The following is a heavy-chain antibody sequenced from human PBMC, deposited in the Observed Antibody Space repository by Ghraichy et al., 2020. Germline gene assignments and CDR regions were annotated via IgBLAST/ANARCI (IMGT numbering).Heavy chain of an antibody. CDR3: ARDYYDSSGHANKDYYYGMDV. Sequence: ASVKVSCKASGYTFTSYGISWVRQAPGQGLEWMGWISAYNGNTNYAQKLQGRVTMTTDTSTSTAYMELRSLRSDDMAVYYCARDYYDSSGHANKDYYYGMDVWGQGTTVTVSS. CDR1: GYTFTSYG. J-gene: IGHJ6*02. V-gene: IGHV1-18*03. CDR2: ISAYNGNT. D-gene: IGHD3-22*01.